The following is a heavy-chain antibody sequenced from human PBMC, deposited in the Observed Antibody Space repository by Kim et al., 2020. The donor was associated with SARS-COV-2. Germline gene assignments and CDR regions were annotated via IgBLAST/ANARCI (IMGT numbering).Heavy chain of an antibody. Sequence: GGSLRLSCAASGFTFSTYAMHWVRQAPAKGLEWVATIWYDGSNENYAGSVRGRFTISRDNSKNTLFLQMNSLRAEDTAVYYCAREFLKARDRRSDAFEIWGQGTMVTVSS. CDR2: IWYDGSNE. J-gene: IGHJ3*02. D-gene: IGHD3-16*02. V-gene: IGHV3-33*01. CDR3: AREFLKARDRRSDAFEI. CDR1: GFTFSTYA.